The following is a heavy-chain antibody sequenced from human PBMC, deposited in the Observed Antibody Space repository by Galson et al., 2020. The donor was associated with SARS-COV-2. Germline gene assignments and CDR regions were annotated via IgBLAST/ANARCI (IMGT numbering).Heavy chain of an antibody. CDR3: ARDTPILRCVDCQRSYAFDI. V-gene: IGHV3-21*01. J-gene: IGHJ3*02. Sequence: GGSLRPSCEASGFTFINNSMTWVRKAPGKGLEWVPSISSRSTYITYANPVKGRFPIPIDNAKNSVYLQMNSLTAEDTAVYYCARDTPILRCVDCQRSYAFDICGQGTMVTVSS. CDR1: GFTFINNS. CDR2: ISSRSTYI. D-gene: IGHD3-9*01.